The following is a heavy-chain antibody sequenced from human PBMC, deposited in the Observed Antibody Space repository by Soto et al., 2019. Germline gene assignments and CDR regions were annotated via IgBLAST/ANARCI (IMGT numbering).Heavy chain of an antibody. D-gene: IGHD3-10*01. Sequence: QLQLQESGPGLVKPSETLSLTCTVSGGSISSSSYYWGWIRQPPGKGLEWIGRIYYSGSTYYNPSLKSRVTISVDTSKNQFSLKLSSVTAADTAVYYCATETGYYGSGSYYNFDYWGQGTLVTVSS. CDR1: GGSISSSSYY. V-gene: IGHV4-39*01. CDR2: IYYSGST. CDR3: ATETGYYGSGSYYNFDY. J-gene: IGHJ4*02.